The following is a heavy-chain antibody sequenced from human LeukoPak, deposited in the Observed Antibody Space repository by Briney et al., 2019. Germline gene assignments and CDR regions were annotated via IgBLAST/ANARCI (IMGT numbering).Heavy chain of an antibody. Sequence: GGSLRLSCAASVFTVSSSYMNWVRQAPGKGLEWVSVIYSGGSTYYADSVKGRFTISRDNSKNTLYLQMNSLRAEDTAVYYCARDDWVAAAGNSVALDYWDQGTLVTVSS. CDR3: ARDDWVAAAGNSVALDY. D-gene: IGHD6-13*01. J-gene: IGHJ4*02. CDR2: IYSGGST. V-gene: IGHV3-53*01. CDR1: VFTVSSSY.